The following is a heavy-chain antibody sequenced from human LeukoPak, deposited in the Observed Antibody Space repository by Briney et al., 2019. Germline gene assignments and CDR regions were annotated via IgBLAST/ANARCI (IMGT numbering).Heavy chain of an antibody. CDR2: ISGGGGST. J-gene: IGHJ4*02. D-gene: IGHD3-10*01. Sequence: GGSLCLTCAASGFTFSSYAMSWVPQAPGKGLKWVLAISGGGGSTYYADSVKGPFTISRDNSKNTLYLQMNSLRAEDTAVYYCAKDVRFGELFDYWGQGTLVTVSS. V-gene: IGHV3-23*01. CDR1: GFTFSSYA. CDR3: AKDVRFGELFDY.